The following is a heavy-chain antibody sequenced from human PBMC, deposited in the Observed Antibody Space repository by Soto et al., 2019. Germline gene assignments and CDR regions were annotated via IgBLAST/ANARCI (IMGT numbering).Heavy chain of an antibody. Sequence: SETLSLTCAVSGGSISSGYYSWSRIRQTPGQGLERIGYIYKSGNTHYNPSLVSRVTISVDRAQNHFSLMLTSVTAADTAVYYCARGSNGVWNWFDPWGQGTRVTVS. V-gene: IGHV4-30-2*01. CDR1: GGSISSGYYS. CDR2: IYKSGNT. CDR3: ARGSNGVWNWFDP. J-gene: IGHJ5*02. D-gene: IGHD2-8*01.